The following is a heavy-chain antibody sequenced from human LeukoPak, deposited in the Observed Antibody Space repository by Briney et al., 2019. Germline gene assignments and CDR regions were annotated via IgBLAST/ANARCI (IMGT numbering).Heavy chain of an antibody. Sequence: PSETLSLTCTVSGGSISSGDYYWSWIRQPPGKGLERIGYIYYSGSTYYNPSLKSRVTISVDTSKNQFSLKLSSVTAADTAVYYCARDEAAGLGSFDYWGQGTLVTVSS. CDR1: GGSISSGDYY. V-gene: IGHV4-30-4*08. CDR2: IYYSGST. D-gene: IGHD6-13*01. J-gene: IGHJ4*02. CDR3: ARDEAAGLGSFDY.